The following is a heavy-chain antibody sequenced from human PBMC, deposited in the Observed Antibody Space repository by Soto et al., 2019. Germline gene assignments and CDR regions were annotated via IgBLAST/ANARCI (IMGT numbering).Heavy chain of an antibody. CDR2: INHSGST. J-gene: IGHJ5*02. CDR1: GGSISSYY. D-gene: IGHD1-26*01. V-gene: IGHV4-34*01. CDR3: AREGYYNWFDP. Sequence: SETLSLTCTVSGGSISSYYWSWIRQPPGKGLEWIGEINHSGSTNYNPSLKSRVTISVDTSKNQFSLKLSSVTAADTAVYYCAREGYYNWFDPSGQGTLVTVSS.